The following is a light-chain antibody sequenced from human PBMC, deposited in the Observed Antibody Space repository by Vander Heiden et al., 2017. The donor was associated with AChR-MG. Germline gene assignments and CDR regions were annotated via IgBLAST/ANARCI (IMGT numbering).Light chain of an antibody. V-gene: IGLV1-47*01. J-gene: IGLJ3*02. CDR2: RNN. CDR3: AAWDDSLRGPV. Sequence: QSVLTQPPSASGTPGQRVTISCSGSSSNIGSNSVYWYQHLPGTAPKLLIDRNNQRPSGVPDRFSGSKSGTSASLAISGLRSEDEADYYCAAWDDSLRGPVFGGGTKLTVL. CDR1: SSNIGSNS.